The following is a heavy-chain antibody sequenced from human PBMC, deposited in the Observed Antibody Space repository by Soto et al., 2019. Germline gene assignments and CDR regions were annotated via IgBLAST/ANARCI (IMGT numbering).Heavy chain of an antibody. J-gene: IGHJ3*02. CDR1: GFTFGNYW. D-gene: IGHD3-9*01. CDR2: INTDESST. Sequence: EVQLVESGGGLVQPGGSLRLSCAASGFTFGNYWMHWVRQAPEKGLVWVSDINTDESSTTYADSVKGRFTISRDNAANTLYLQMNSLRAEDTAVYYCARDPTHYDILTEYSYHAFDIWCEGTKVTVSS. CDR3: ARDPTHYDILTEYSYHAFDI. V-gene: IGHV3-74*01.